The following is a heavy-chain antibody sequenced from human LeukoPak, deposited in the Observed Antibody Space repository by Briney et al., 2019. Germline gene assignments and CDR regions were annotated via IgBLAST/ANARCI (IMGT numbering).Heavy chain of an antibody. V-gene: IGHV3-30*02. Sequence: GGSLRLSCAASGFTFSTYWMSWVRQAPGKGLEWVAFIRYDGSNKYYADSVKGRFTISRDNSKNTLYLQMNSLRAEDTAVYYCAKDLETYYDYWGQGTLVTVSS. D-gene: IGHD1-26*01. CDR2: IRYDGSNK. J-gene: IGHJ4*02. CDR1: GFTFSTYW. CDR3: AKDLETYYDY.